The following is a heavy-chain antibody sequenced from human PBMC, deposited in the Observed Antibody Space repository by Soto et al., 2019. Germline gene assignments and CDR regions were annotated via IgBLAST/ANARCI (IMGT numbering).Heavy chain of an antibody. V-gene: IGHV3-23*01. J-gene: IGHJ6*02. D-gene: IGHD5-12*01. CDR2: ISGSGGST. Sequence: PGGSLRLSCAASGFTFSSYAMSWVRQAPGKGLEWVSAISGSGGSTYYADSVKGRFTISRDNSKNTLYLQMNSLRDEDTAVYYCATEGTQAVDIVATRTKTKTYGMDVWGRGTTVTVSS. CDR1: GFTFSSYA. CDR3: ATEGTQAVDIVATRTKTKTYGMDV.